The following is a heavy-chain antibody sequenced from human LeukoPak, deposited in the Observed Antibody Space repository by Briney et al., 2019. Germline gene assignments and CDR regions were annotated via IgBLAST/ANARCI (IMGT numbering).Heavy chain of an antibody. CDR1: GYTFTSYY. Sequence: ASVKVSCKASGYTFTSYYMHWVRQAPGQGLEWKGIINPSGGSTSYAQKFQGRVTMTRDTSTSTVYMELSSLRSEDTAVYYCAREEDYYDSSGYYPIDYWGQGTLVTVSS. J-gene: IGHJ4*02. V-gene: IGHV1-46*01. CDR2: INPSGGST. CDR3: AREEDYYDSSGYYPIDY. D-gene: IGHD3-22*01.